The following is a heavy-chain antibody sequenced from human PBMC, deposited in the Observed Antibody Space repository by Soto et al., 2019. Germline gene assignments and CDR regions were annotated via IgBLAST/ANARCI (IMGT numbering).Heavy chain of an antibody. Sequence: PSETLSLTCTVSVGSISSYYWSWIRQPAGKGLEWIGRIYTSGSTNYNPSLKSRVTMSVDTSKNQFSLKLSSVTAADTAVYYCARNGLYGQQLVDRSNWFDPWGQGTLVTVSS. CDR2: IYTSGST. D-gene: IGHD6-13*01. V-gene: IGHV4-4*07. CDR1: VGSISSYY. CDR3: ARNGLYGQQLVDRSNWFDP. J-gene: IGHJ5*02.